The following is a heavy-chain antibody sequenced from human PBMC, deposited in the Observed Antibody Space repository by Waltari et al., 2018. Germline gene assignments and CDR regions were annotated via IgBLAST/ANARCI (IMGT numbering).Heavy chain of an antibody. CDR1: GGPISSYY. J-gene: IGHJ4*02. CDR2: IYYSGST. V-gene: IGHV4-59*01. Sequence: QVQLQESGPGLVKPSETLSLTCTVSGGPISSYYWTWLRQPPGKGLEWIGYIYYSGSTNYNPSLKSRVTISVDTSKNQFSLKLSSVTAADTAVYYCARGPYSNYYTYWGQGTLVTVSS. CDR3: ARGPYSNYYTY. D-gene: IGHD4-4*01.